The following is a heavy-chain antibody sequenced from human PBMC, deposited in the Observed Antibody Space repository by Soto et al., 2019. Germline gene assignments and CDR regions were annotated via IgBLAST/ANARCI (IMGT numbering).Heavy chain of an antibody. V-gene: IGHV1-46*01. D-gene: IGHD6-19*01. J-gene: IGHJ4*02. CDR1: GYTFTSYY. Sequence: QVQLVQSGAEVKKPGASVKVSCKASGYTFTSYYMHWVRQAPGQGLEWMGIINPSGGSTSYAQKFHGRVTMTRDTFTSPAYMELSGLRSADTAVYYCAGGWYGDYCGQGTLVTVSS. CDR2: INPSGGST. CDR3: AGGWYGDY.